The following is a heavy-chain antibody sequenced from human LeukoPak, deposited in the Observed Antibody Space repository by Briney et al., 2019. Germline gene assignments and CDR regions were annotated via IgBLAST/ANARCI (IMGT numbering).Heavy chain of an antibody. V-gene: IGHV3-7*01. CDR1: GFTFSSYW. D-gene: IGHD3-3*01. J-gene: IGHJ4*02. CDR3: ARDLRFWSGYFGDHGNDY. CDR2: IKQDGSEK. Sequence: SGGSLRLSCAASGFTFSSYWMSWVRQAPGKGLEWVANIKQDGSEKYYVDSVKGRFTISRDNAKNSIYLQMNSLRAEDTAVYYCARDLRFWSGYFGDHGNDYWGQGTLVTVSS.